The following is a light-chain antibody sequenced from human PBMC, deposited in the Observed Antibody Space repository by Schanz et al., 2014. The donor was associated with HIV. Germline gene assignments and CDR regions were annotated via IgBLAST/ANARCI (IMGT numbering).Light chain of an antibody. CDR1: SSDVGGYNY. V-gene: IGLV2-23*02. CDR3: CSYAGSSTLL. J-gene: IGLJ2*01. CDR2: EVN. Sequence: QSALTQPASVSGSPGQSITISCTGTSSDVGGYNYVSWYQQHPGKAPKLMIYEVNKRPSGIPNRFSGSKSGNTASLTISGLQAEDEADYYCCSYAGSSTLLFGGGTKLTVL.